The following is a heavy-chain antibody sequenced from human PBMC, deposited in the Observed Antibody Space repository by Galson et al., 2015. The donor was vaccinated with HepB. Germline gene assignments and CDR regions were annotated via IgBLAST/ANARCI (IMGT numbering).Heavy chain of an antibody. CDR1: GFIFSSYA. CDR2: ISDGGLNT. Sequence: SLRLSCAASGFIFSSYAMSWVRQAPGKGLEWVSAISDGGLNTYYADSVKGRFTISRDNSKNTLYLQMNSLRAEDTAVYYCATRGRFYDSSGYYRLSDYWGQGTLVTVSS. J-gene: IGHJ4*02. D-gene: IGHD3-22*01. CDR3: ATRGRFYDSSGYYRLSDY. V-gene: IGHV3-23*01.